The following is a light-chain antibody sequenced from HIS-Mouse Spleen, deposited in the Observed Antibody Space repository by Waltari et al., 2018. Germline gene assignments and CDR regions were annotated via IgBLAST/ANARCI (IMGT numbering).Light chain of an antibody. V-gene: IGLV2-14*01. CDR3: SSYTSSSTLV. CDR1: SSDVGGYNY. CDR2: EVS. J-gene: IGLJ2*01. Sequence: QSALTQPASVSGSPGQSITISCTGTSSDVGGYNYVSWYQQPPGKAPKPMIHEVSNRTSGGPNRFSCSKSGNTASLPISGLQAEDEADYYCSSYTSSSTLVFGGGTKLTVL.